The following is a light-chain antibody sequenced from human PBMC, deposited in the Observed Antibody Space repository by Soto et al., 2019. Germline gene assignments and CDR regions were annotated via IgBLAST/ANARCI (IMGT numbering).Light chain of an antibody. CDR2: DIS. V-gene: IGKV3D-15*01. Sequence: EIVMTQSPATLSVSPGERATLSCRASQSVSSNLAWYQQKPGQAPSLLIYDISARATGIPTRLSGSGSGTDFTLTISSLQPEEFATYYGQQANSFPITFGQGTRLEIK. CDR3: QQANSFPIT. CDR1: QSVSSN. J-gene: IGKJ5*01.